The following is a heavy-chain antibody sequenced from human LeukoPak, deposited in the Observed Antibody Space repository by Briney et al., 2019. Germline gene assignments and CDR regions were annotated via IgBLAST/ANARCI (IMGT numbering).Heavy chain of an antibody. CDR2: IHPSTGNP. V-gene: IGHV7-4-1*02. Sequence: PVASVKVSCKTSGYGFSNYALNWVRQAPGKGLEFMGWIHPSTGNPAYAQRFSGRFVFSLDTSVTTTYLQINDLKSEDTAIYFCARALESLGCLSLPDYGGRGTLVTVSS. D-gene: IGHD3-16*02. CDR3: ARALESLGCLSLPDY. CDR1: GYGFSNYA. J-gene: IGHJ4*02.